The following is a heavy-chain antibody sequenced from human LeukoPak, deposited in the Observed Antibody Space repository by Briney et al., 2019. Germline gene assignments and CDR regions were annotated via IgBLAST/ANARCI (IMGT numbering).Heavy chain of an antibody. CDR3: ATRHSIGYYASPAPFDI. J-gene: IGHJ3*02. CDR1: GGSISSYY. CDR2: IYYSGST. Sequence: SETLSLTCTVSGGSISSYYWSWIRQPPGKGLEWMGYIYYSGSTNYNPSLKSRVTISVDTSKNQFSLKLSSVTAADTAVYYCATRHSIGYYASPAPFDIWGQGTMVTVSS. V-gene: IGHV4-59*01. D-gene: IGHD3-22*01.